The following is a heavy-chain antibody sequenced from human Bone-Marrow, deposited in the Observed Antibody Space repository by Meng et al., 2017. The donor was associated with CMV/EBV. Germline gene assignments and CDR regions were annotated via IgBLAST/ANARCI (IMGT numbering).Heavy chain of an antibody. Sequence: GGSLRLSCAASGFSLNTYSLHWVRQAPGKGLEWVSSISSSSSYIYYADSVKGRFTISRDNAKNSLYLQMNSLRAEDTAVYYCATIGEYSSSWYHRLDYWGQGTLVTVSS. J-gene: IGHJ4*02. CDR2: ISSSSSYI. CDR3: ATIGEYSSSWYHRLDY. CDR1: GFSLNTYS. V-gene: IGHV3-21*01. D-gene: IGHD6-13*01.